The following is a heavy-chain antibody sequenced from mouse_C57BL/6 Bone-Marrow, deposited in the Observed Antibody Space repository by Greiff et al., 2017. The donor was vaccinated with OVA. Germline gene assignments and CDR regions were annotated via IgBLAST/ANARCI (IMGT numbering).Heavy chain of an antibody. D-gene: IGHD2-4*01. V-gene: IGHV1-69*01. Sequence: VQLQQPGAELVMPGASVKLSCKASGYTFTSYWMHWVKQRPGQGLEWIGEIDPSDSYTNYNQKFKGKSTLTVDKSSSTAYMQLSSLTSEDSAVYYCARGHYDFYYFDYWGQGTTRTVSS. CDR2: IDPSDSYT. CDR1: GYTFTSYW. CDR3: ARGHYDFYYFDY. J-gene: IGHJ2*01.